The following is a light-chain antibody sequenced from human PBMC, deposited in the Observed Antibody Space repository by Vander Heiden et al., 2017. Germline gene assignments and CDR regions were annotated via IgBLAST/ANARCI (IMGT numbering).Light chain of an antibody. J-gene: IGKJ1*01. V-gene: IGKV3-15*01. CDR3: QQYNSWPWT. CDR2: GAS. Sequence: DILMTQSPATLSVSPGERVTLSCRASQSVRTNSAWYQQKPGQPPRVLIFGASTRATGIPARFTGSGSETEFTLTISSLQSEDFAHYFCQQYNSWPWTFGQGTKVQI. CDR1: QSVRTN.